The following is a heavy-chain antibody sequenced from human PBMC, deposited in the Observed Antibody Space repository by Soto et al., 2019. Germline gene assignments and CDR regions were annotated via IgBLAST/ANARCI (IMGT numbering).Heavy chain of an antibody. V-gene: IGHV3-11*01. CDR3: AREGCSGGSCPRINWFDP. CDR2: ISSSGSTI. D-gene: IGHD2-15*01. J-gene: IGHJ5*02. Sequence: PGGSLRLSCAASGFTFSDYYMSWIRQAPGKGLEWVSYISSSGSTIYYADSVKGRFTISRDNAKNSLYLQMNSLRAEDTAVYYCAREGCSGGSCPRINWFDPWGQGTLVTVSS. CDR1: GFTFSDYY.